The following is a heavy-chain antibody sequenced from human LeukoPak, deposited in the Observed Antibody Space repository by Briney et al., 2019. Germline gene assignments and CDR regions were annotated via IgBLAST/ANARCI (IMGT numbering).Heavy chain of an antibody. Sequence: SETLSLTCTVSGGSISSYYWSWVRQPAGKGLEWIGRIYASGNTNYNPSLKSRVTISVDTSKNQFSLKLSSVTAADTAVYYCARHGTVNYYDSSGSGAFDIWGQGTMVTVSS. J-gene: IGHJ3*02. CDR2: IYASGNT. CDR1: GGSISSYY. D-gene: IGHD3-22*01. CDR3: ARHGTVNYYDSSGSGAFDI. V-gene: IGHV4-4*07.